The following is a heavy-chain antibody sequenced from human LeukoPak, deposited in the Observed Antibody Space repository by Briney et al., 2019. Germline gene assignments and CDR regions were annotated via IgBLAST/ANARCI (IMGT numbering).Heavy chain of an antibody. Sequence: GGSLRLSCAASGFTFSSYAMSWVRQAPGKGLEWVSAISGSGGSTYYADPVEGRFTISRDNSKNTLYLQTNSLRAEDTAVYYCAKSPSTVTTNWFDPWGQGTLVTVSS. D-gene: IGHD4-11*01. CDR3: AKSPSTVTTNWFDP. CDR1: GFTFSSYA. CDR2: ISGSGGST. J-gene: IGHJ5*02. V-gene: IGHV3-23*01.